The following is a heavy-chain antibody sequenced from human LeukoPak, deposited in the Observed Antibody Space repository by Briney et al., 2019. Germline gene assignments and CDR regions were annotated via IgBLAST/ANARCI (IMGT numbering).Heavy chain of an antibody. J-gene: IGHJ4*02. D-gene: IGHD4-17*01. CDR3: QLVIGMYYGDYDDY. V-gene: IGHV4-30-4*08. CDR2: VYYTGST. Sequence: LQTLSLTCTVSGASINSDNYYWSWIRQPPGKGLEWIGYVYYTGSTSYNPSLQRRFTISMDTAKNQFSLKLSSVPAAATALCYCQLVIGMYYGDYDDYSGQESLVTVSS. CDR1: GASINSDNYY.